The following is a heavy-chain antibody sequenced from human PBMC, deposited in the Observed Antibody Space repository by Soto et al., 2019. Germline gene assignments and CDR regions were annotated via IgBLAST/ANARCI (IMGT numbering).Heavy chain of an antibody. CDR2: INAGNGNT. CDR1: GYTFTSYA. J-gene: IGHJ4*02. Sequence: QVQLVQSGAEEKKPGASVKVSCKASGYTFTSYAMHWVRQAPGQRLEWMGWINAGNGNTKYSQKFQGRVTITRDTSASTAYMELSSLRSEDTAVYYFVHSSGYYSFDYWGQGTLVTVSS. D-gene: IGHD3-22*01. CDR3: VHSSGYYSFDY. V-gene: IGHV1-3*05.